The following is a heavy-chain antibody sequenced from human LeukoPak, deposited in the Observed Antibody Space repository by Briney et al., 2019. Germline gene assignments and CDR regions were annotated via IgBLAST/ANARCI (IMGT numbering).Heavy chain of an antibody. Sequence: GGSLRLSCAASGFTFSDYCMNWIRQAPGRGLEWVSYISSSGNIVYYADSVKGRFTISRDNAKNSLYLQMDSLRAEDTAVYYCARGHSMGNYYYYMDVWGKGTTVTVSS. J-gene: IGHJ6*03. CDR3: ARGHSMGNYYYYMDV. CDR1: GFTFSDYC. CDR2: ISSSGNIV. D-gene: IGHD2/OR15-2a*01. V-gene: IGHV3-11*04.